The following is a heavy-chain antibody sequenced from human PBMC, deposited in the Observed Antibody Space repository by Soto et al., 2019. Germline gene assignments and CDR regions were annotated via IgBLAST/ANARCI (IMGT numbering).Heavy chain of an antibody. J-gene: IGHJ6*02. Sequence: XGSLRLSCAASGFTFSDYYMSWIRQAPGRGLEWVSYIISSSSYTNYADSVKGRFTISRDNAKNSLYLQMNSLRAEDTAVYYCARGYYYDKGDYYYGMDVWGQGTTVTVSS. V-gene: IGHV3-11*06. D-gene: IGHD3-22*01. CDR3: ARGYYYDKGDYYYGMDV. CDR2: IISSSSYT. CDR1: GFTFSDYY.